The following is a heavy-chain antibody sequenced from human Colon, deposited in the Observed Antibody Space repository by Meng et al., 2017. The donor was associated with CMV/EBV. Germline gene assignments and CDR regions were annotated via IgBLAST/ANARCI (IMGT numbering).Heavy chain of an antibody. CDR2: IYSGGST. D-gene: IGHD5-24*01. J-gene: IGHJ5*01. Sequence: VQLVGSAEGLIRAGGSLRLSCPASGFTVSSHYMSWVRQAPGKGLEWVSVIYSGGSTYYADSVKGRFTISGDNAENTLYLQMDSLRVDDTAVYYCAAQRRAGFDSWGQGTLVTVSS. V-gene: IGHV3-53*01. CDR3: AAQRRAGFDS. CDR1: GFTVSSHY.